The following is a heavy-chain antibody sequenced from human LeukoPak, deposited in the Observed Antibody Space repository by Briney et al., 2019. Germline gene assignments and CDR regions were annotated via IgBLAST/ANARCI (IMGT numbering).Heavy chain of an antibody. CDR3: ARWGYYYYMDV. V-gene: IGHV3-48*01. CDR1: GFTFSSYS. Sequence: GGSLRLSCAASGFTFSSYSMNWVRQAPGKGLEWVSYISSSSSTIYYADSVKGRFTISRDNAKNSLYLQMNSLRAEDTAVYYCARWGYYYYMDVWGKGTTVTVSS. CDR2: ISSSSSTI. J-gene: IGHJ6*03. D-gene: IGHD3-16*01.